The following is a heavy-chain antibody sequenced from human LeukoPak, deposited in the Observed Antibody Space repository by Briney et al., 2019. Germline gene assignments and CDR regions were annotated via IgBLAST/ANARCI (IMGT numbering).Heavy chain of an antibody. CDR1: GFTFSSYS. J-gene: IGHJ4*02. Sequence: GGSLRLSCAASGFTFSSYSMNWVRQAPGKGLEWVSYISSSSSTLYYADSVKGRFTISRDNAKSSLYLQMNSLRAEDTAVYYCARRTCGGDCYLDYWGQGTLVTVSS. CDR2: ISSSSSTL. CDR3: ARRTCGGDCYLDY. V-gene: IGHV3-48*01. D-gene: IGHD2-21*01.